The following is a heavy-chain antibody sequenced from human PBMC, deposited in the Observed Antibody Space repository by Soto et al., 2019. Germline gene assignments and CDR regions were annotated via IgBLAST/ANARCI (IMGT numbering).Heavy chain of an antibody. V-gene: IGHV2-5*02. CDR1: GFSLSTGGVG. J-gene: IGHJ4*02. CDR3: AHRLPGSSTGWDMGIFDY. D-gene: IGHD6-19*01. Sequence: KSGPTLVNPTQTLTLTCTFSGFSLSTGGVGVGWVRQPPGKALEWLAFIYWDDDKRYNPSLKTRLTIAKDTSKNLVVLIMTDMDPVDTATYFCAHRLPGSSTGWDMGIFDYWGQGTLVTVSS. CDR2: IYWDDDK.